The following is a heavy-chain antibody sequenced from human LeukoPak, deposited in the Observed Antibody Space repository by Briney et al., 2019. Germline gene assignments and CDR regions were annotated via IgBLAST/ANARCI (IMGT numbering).Heavy chain of an antibody. CDR3: TSHAAFDP. Sequence: GGSLRLSCAASGFTFNNAWMNWVRQAPGKGLEWVGRIKSKNVGGTTDYAAPAKGRFTISRDDSKNTVYLQMNSLKIEDTAVYYCTSHAAFDPWGQGTLVTVSS. CDR1: GFTFNNAW. J-gene: IGHJ5*02. V-gene: IGHV3-15*01. CDR2: IKSKNVGGTT.